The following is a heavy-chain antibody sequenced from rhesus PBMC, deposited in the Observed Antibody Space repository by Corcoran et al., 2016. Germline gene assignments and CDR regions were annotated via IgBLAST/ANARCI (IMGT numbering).Heavy chain of an antibody. D-gene: IGHD1-44*02. J-gene: IGHJ4*01. CDR3: GRATSADGAGYFDY. CDR1: GFSLSTSGMG. Sequence: QVTLKESGPALVKPTQTLTLTCTFSGFSLSTSGMGVGWIRQPPGKALEGLASIYWNDDKYYSTSLKNRLTITKDTAKNHVVLTMTNMDTADTATYYCGRATSADGAGYFDYWGQGVLVTVSS. CDR2: IYWNDDK. V-gene: IGHV2S1*01.